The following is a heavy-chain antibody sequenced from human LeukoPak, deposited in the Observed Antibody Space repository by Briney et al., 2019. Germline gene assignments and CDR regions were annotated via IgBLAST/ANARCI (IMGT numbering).Heavy chain of an antibody. J-gene: IGHJ4*02. D-gene: IGHD5-12*01. CDR2: IYASGST. CDR1: GFTFNNYA. Sequence: GSLRLSCAASGFTFNNYAMSWVRQAPGKGLEWISSIYASGSTHYADSVKGRCTISRGNSKNTLYLQMNGLRAEDTALYYCAKDTYGGYGSIDFWGQGTLVTVSA. CDR3: AKDTYGGYGSIDF. V-gene: IGHV3-23*01.